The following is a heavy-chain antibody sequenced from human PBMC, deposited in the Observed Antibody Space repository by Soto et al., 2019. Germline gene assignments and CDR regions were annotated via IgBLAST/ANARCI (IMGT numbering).Heavy chain of an antibody. V-gene: IGHV1-69*13. CDR2: IIPIFGTA. CDR3: ATQSSGYYYTFFDY. CDR1: GSTFSSYA. Sequence: SVKVSCKASGSTFSSYAISWVRQAPGQGLEWMGGIIPIFGTANYAQKFQGRVTITADESTSTAYMELSSLRSEDTAVYYCATQSSGYYYTFFDYWGQGTLVTVSS. J-gene: IGHJ4*02. D-gene: IGHD3-22*01.